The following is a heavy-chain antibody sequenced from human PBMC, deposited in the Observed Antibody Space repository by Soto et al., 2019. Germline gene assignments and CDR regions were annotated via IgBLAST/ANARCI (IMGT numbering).Heavy chain of an antibody. J-gene: IGHJ3*02. CDR1: GFTFSSYE. Sequence: PVGSLRLSCAASGFTFSSYEMNWVRQAPGKGLEWVSYISSSGSTIYYADSVKGRFTISRDNAKNSLYLQMNSLRAEDMAVYYCARVTYYYDSSGYHHDAFDIWGQGTMVTVSS. CDR2: ISSSGSTI. CDR3: ARVTYYYDSSGYHHDAFDI. D-gene: IGHD3-22*01. V-gene: IGHV3-48*03.